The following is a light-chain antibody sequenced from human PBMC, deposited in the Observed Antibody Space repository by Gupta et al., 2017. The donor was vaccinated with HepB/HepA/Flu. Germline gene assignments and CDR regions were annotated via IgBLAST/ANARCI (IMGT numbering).Light chain of an antibody. J-gene: IGLJ3*02. CDR1: SSDVGGYNY. V-gene: IGLV2-14*03. CDR2: DVS. Sequence: QSALTQPASVSGSPGQSITISCTGTSSDVGGYNYVSWYQQHPSKAPKLMIYDVSNRPSGVFNRFSGSKSGNTASLTISGLQAEDEADDYCSSYTSSSTLVVFGGGTKLTVL. CDR3: SSYTSSSTLVV.